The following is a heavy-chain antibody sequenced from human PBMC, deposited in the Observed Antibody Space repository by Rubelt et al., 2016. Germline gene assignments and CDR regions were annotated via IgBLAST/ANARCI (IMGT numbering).Heavy chain of an antibody. J-gene: IGHJ4*02. D-gene: IGHD3-22*01. V-gene: IGHV1-24*01. CDR1: TLTELS. CDR2: FDPEDGET. Sequence: TLTELSMHWVRQAPGKGLEWMGGFDPEDGETIYAQKFQGRVTMTEDTSTDTAYMELSSLRSEDTAVYYCARSDNYYDSSGYYQLDYWGQGTLVTVSS. CDR3: ARSDNYYDSSGYYQLDY.